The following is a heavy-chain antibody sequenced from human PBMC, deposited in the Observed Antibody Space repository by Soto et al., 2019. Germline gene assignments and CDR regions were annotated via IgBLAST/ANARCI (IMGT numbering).Heavy chain of an antibody. CDR1: GGSISSYY. CDR3: ARGRIAAAGTEGYYFDY. V-gene: IGHV4-59*01. CDR2: IYYSGST. Sequence: TLSLTCTVSGGSISSYYWSWIRQPPGKGLEWIGYIYYSGSTNYNPSLKSRVTISVDTSKNQFSLKLSSVTAADTAVYYCARGRIAAAGTEGYYFDYWGQGTLVTVSS. D-gene: IGHD6-13*01. J-gene: IGHJ4*02.